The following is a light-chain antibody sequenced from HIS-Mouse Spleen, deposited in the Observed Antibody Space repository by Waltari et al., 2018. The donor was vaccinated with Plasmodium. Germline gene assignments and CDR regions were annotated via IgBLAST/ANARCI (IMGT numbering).Light chain of an antibody. J-gene: IGKJ1*01. Sequence: DIQMTQSPSTLSASVGDRLPITFRASQSISSRLAWYQQKPGKAPKLLIYKASSLESGVPSRFSGSGSGTEFTLTISSLQPDDFATYYCQQYNSYSWTFGQGTKVEIK. CDR2: KAS. CDR3: QQYNSYSWT. V-gene: IGKV1-5*03. CDR1: QSISSR.